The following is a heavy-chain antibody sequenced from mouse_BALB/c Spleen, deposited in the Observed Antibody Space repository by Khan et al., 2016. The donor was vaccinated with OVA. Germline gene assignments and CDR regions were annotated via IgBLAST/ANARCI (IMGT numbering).Heavy chain of an antibody. D-gene: IGHD2-1*01. V-gene: IGHV2-9*02. Sequence: QVQLQQSGPGLVAPSQSLSITCTVSGFSLTSYGVHWVRQPPGKGLEWLGVIWTGGSTNYNSALMSRLSITKDNSKSQVFLKMNSLQTDDTAMYYCARYDGNYGWYFDVWGAGTTVTVSS. CDR1: GFSLTSYG. CDR3: ARYDGNYGWYFDV. CDR2: IWTGGST. J-gene: IGHJ1*01.